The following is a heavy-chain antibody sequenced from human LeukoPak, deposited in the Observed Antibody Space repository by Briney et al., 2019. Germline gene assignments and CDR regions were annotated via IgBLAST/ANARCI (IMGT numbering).Heavy chain of an antibody. Sequence: GGSLRLSCVASEFTYGMNWVRQAPGKGLEWVSVIYSGGSTYYADSVKGRFTISRDNSKNTLYLQMNSLRAEDTAVYYCAVLGRAGSSWYSYVDYWGQGTLVTVSS. D-gene: IGHD6-13*01. CDR3: AVLGRAGSSWYSYVDY. J-gene: IGHJ4*02. V-gene: IGHV3-53*01. CDR1: EFTYG. CDR2: IYSGGST.